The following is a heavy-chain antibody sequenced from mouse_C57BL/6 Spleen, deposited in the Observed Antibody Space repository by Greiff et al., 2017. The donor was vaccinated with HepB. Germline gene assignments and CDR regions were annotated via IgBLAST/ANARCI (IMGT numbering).Heavy chain of an antibody. D-gene: IGHD2-5*01. CDR3: ARSNYGVYAMDY. V-gene: IGHV1-82*01. CDR1: GYAFSSSW. J-gene: IGHJ4*01. Sequence: QVQLQQSGPELVKPGASVKISCKASGYAFSSSWMNWVKQRPGKGLEWIGRIYPGDGDTNYNGKFKGKATLTADKSSSTDYMQLSSLTSEDSAVYFCARSNYGVYAMDYWGQGTSVTVSS. CDR2: IYPGDGDT.